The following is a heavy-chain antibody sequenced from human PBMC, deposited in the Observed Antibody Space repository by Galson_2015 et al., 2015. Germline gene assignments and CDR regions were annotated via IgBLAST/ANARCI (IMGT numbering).Heavy chain of an antibody. CDR1: GYRFTSYW. CDR2: IYPGDSDT. V-gene: IGHV5-51*01. J-gene: IGHJ4*02. CDR3: ARQIAAGAFDS. Sequence: QSGAEVKKPGESLQISCTGSGYRFTSYWIGWVRQMPGKGPEWMGVIYPGDSDTRYSPSFQGQVTISADKSISTAYLQWSSLKASDTAMYYCARQIAAGAFDSWGQGTLVTVSS. D-gene: IGHD6-13*01.